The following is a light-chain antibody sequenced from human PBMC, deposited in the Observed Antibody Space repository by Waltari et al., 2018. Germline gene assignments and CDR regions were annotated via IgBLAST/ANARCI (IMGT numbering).Light chain of an antibody. CDR1: SGHSSYA. CDR3: QTWDTGTVV. J-gene: IGLJ2*01. V-gene: IGLV4-69*02. Sequence: QVLLTQSPSASASLGASVKLTCTLSSGHSSYAIAWHQQQPGKGPRYLMKVNSDGSHSKGYVSPDRLSGSSSGTERYLTISRLQSDDEADYYCQTWDTGTVVFGGGTKLTVL. CDR2: VNSDGSH.